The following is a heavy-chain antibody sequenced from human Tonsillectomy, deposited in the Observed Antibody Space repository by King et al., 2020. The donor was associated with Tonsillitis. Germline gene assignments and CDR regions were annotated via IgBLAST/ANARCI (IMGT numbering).Heavy chain of an antibody. CDR3: ARTHLIFPWYYYYGMDV. CDR2: ISYDGSNK. V-gene: IGHV3-33*05. Sequence: VQLVESGGGVVQPGRSLRLSCAASGFTFSSYGMHWVRQAPGKGLEWVAVISYDGSNKYYADSVKGRFTISRDNSKNTLYLQMNSLRAEDTAVYYCARTHLIFPWYYYYGMDVWGQGTTVTVSS. CDR1: GFTFSSYG. D-gene: IGHD2-21*01. J-gene: IGHJ6*02.